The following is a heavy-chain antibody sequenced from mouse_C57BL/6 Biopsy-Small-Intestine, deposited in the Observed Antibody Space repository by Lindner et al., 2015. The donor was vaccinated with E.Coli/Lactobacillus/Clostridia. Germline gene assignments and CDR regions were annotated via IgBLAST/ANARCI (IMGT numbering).Heavy chain of an antibody. D-gene: IGHD1-1*01. CDR1: GFTFSDFG. Sequence: VQLQESGGDLVRPGGSLKLSCAASGFTFSDFGMHWVRQAPEKGLEWVAYISSGSSIIYYADTVKGRFTISRDNAKNTLFLQMTSLRSEDTAMYYCARDYAGSDYWGQGTTLTVSS. CDR2: ISSGSSII. J-gene: IGHJ2*01. CDR3: ARDYAGSDY. V-gene: IGHV5-17*01.